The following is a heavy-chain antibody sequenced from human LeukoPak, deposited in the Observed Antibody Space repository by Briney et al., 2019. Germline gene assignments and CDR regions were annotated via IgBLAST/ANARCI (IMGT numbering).Heavy chain of an antibody. CDR1: VDSISHSGWS. Sequence: PSDTLSLTCIVSVDSISHSGWSWGWIRQPPGKGLEWIGTMPYDENVADNEIPSYNPSLKSRVSISADTAKNQLSPKVNSVTAADTASYYCARLTLTGVGGRGWFDAWGQGTLVIVSS. D-gene: IGHD3-3*01. CDR2: MPYDENVADNEIP. CDR3: ARLTLTGVGGRGWFDA. J-gene: IGHJ5*02. V-gene: IGHV4-39*01.